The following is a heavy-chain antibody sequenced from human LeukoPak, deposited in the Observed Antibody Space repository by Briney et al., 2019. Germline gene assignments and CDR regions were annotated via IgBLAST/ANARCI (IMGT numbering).Heavy chain of an antibody. V-gene: IGHV3-30*02. CDR2: IRYDGSNK. Sequence: GGSLRLSCAASGFTFSSYGMHWVRQAPGKGLEWVAFIRYDGSNKYYADSVKGRFTISRDNAKNSLYLQMNSLRAEDTAVYYCARDPSGVTVVTQYAFDIWGQGTMVTVSS. CDR3: ARDPSGVTVVTQYAFDI. D-gene: IGHD4-23*01. CDR1: GFTFSSYG. J-gene: IGHJ3*02.